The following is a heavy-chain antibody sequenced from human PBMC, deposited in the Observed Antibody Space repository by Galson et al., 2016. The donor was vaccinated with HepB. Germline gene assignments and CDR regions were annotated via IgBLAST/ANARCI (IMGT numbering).Heavy chain of an antibody. CDR1: GGSFTTDGYY. CDR2: ISGTNSYT. D-gene: IGHD2-2*02. J-gene: IGHJ4*02. Sequence: LSLTCTVSGGSFTTDGYYWSWIRQYPGKGLEWISYISGTNSYTKYADFVKGRFTMSRDNDKNSLFLQMNSLRAEDTAVYYCARALPYTVVPDYWGQGTLVTVST. V-gene: IGHV3-11*06. CDR3: ARALPYTVVPDY.